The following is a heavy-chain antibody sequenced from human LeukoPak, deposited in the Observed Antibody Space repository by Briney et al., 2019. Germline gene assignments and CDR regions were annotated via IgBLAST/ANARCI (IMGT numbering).Heavy chain of an antibody. CDR2: TYYRSKWYN. Sequence: SQTLSLTCAISGDSVSSNSAAWNWIRQSPSRGLEWLGRTYYRSKWYNDYAVSVKSRITINPDTSKNQFSLQLNSVTPEDTAVYYCARHRMVRGVTRHWFDPWGQGTLVTVSS. V-gene: IGHV6-1*01. CDR1: GDSVSSNSAA. J-gene: IGHJ5*02. D-gene: IGHD3-10*01. CDR3: ARHRMVRGVTRHWFDP.